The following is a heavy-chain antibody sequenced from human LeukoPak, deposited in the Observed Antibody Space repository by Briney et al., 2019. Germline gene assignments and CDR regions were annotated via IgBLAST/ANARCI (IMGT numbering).Heavy chain of an antibody. V-gene: IGHV3-23*01. CDR2: ISGSGGST. CDR1: GFTFSSYA. D-gene: IGHD3-10*01. J-gene: IGHJ4*02. CDR3: AKDTAYYYGSGSFYFDY. Sequence: SGGSLRLSCAASGFTFSSYAMSWVRQAPGKGQEWVSAISGSGGSTYYADSVKGRFTISRDNSKNTLYLQMNSLRAEDTAVYYCAKDTAYYYGSGSFYFDYWGQGTLVTVSS.